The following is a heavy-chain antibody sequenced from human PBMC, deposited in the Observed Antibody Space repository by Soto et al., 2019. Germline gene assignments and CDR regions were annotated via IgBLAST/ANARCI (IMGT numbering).Heavy chain of an antibody. CDR2: ISGSGGST. V-gene: IGHV3-23*01. D-gene: IGHD6-19*01. J-gene: IGHJ6*02. Sequence: GGSLRLSCAASGFTFSSYAMCWVRQAPGKGLEWVSAISGSGGSTYYADSVKGRFTISRDNSKNTLYLQMNSLRAEDTAVYYCAKDSGSGFYYYYGMDVWGQGTTVTVSS. CDR3: AKDSGSGFYYYYGMDV. CDR1: GFTFSSYA.